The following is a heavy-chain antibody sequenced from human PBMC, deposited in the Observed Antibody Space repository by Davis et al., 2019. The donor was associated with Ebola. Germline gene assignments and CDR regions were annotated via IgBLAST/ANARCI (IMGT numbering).Heavy chain of an antibody. CDR1: GYTFTGYY. J-gene: IGHJ4*02. CDR3: ARDPYYYDSSGYYYPCDY. Sequence: ASVKVSCKASGYTFTGYYMHWVRQPPGQGLEWMGRINPNSGGTNYAQKFQGRVTMTRDTSISTAYMELSRLKSDDTAVYYCARDPYYYDSSGYYYPCDYWGQGTLVTVSS. CDR2: INPNSGGT. V-gene: IGHV1-2*06. D-gene: IGHD3-22*01.